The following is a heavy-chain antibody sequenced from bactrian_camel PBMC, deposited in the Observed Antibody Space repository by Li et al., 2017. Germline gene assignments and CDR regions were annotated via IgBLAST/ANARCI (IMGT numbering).Heavy chain of an antibody. V-gene: IGHV3S40*01. D-gene: IGHD5*01. Sequence: VQLVESGGGLVQPGGSLRLSCAASGFTFSANFMSSARQAPGKGLEWVSSINSGGGGTDYADSVRGRFTISRDNAKSTLYLQLNSLRTEDTAMYYCTSPLRVAWLNAGYWGQGTQVTVS. CDR3: TSPLRVAWLNAGY. CDR1: GFTFSANF. CDR2: INSGGGGT. J-gene: IGHJ4*01.